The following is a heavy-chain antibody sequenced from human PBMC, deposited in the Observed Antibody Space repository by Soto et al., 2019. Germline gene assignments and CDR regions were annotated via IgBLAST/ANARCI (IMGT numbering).Heavy chain of an antibody. V-gene: IGHV3-30-3*01. D-gene: IGHD3-22*01. CDR3: ARDPDDSSGYYPGYYYYCLDV. CDR2: ISYDGSNK. CDR1: GFTFSTYA. J-gene: IGHJ6*01. Sequence: QVQLVESGGGVVQPGRSLRLSCAASGFTFSTYAMHWVRQAPGKGLEWVAVISYDGSNKYYADSVKGRFTISRDNSKNTLYLPMNSLRAEDTAVYYCARDPDDSSGYYPGYYYYCLDVW.